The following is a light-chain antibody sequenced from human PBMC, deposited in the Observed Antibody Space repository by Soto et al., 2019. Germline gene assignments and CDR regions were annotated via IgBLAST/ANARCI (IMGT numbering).Light chain of an antibody. Sequence: QAVVTQPPSVSAAPGQKVTISCSGSSSNIGNNYVSWYQQLPGTAPKLLIYRNNQRPSGVPDRISGSKSGTSASLAISGLRSEDEADYYCATWDDSLSGALIGGGTKLTVL. CDR3: ATWDDSLSGAL. CDR1: SSNIGNNY. J-gene: IGLJ2*01. V-gene: IGLV1-47*01. CDR2: RNN.